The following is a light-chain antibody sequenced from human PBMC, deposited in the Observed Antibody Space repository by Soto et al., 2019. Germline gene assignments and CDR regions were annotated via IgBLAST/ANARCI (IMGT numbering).Light chain of an antibody. CDR2: DAS. CDR3: QQYNSYSRGFT. J-gene: IGKJ3*01. V-gene: IGKV1-5*01. Sequence: DIQMTQFPSTLSASVGDRVTITCRASQSISSWLAWYQQKPGKAPKLLIYDASSLESGVPSRFSGSGSGTEFTLTISSLQPDDFATYYCQQYNSYSRGFTFGPGTKVDIK. CDR1: QSISSW.